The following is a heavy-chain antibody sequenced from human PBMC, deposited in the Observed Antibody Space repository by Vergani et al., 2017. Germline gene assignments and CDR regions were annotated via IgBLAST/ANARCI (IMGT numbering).Heavy chain of an antibody. V-gene: IGHV4-38-2*01. CDR3: ARHTPYGSGSYFYYYYGMDV. D-gene: IGHD3-10*01. CDR2: IYHSGST. CDR1: GYSISSGYY. J-gene: IGHJ6*02. Sequence: QVQLQESGPGLVKPSETLSLTCAVSGYSISSGYYWGWIRQPPGKGLEWIGSIYHSGSTYYNPSLKSRVTISVDTSKNQFSLKLSSVTAGDTAVYYCARHTPYGSGSYFYYYYGMDVWGQGTTVTVSS.